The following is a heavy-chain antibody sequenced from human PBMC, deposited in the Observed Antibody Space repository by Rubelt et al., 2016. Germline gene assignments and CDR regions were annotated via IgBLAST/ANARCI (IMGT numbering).Heavy chain of an antibody. CDR3: AAQRGYSRGRH. Sequence: QVQLQQWGAGLLKPSETLSLTCAVYGGSFSGYYWSWIRQPPGKGLEWIGEINHSGSTTYKPSLKRQVTMSVDTSKDQFSLTLISVTAADTAVYYCAAQRGYSRGRHWGQGTLVTVSS. V-gene: IGHV4-34*01. CDR1: GGSFSGYY. D-gene: IGHD6-19*01. J-gene: IGHJ4*02. CDR2: INHSGST.